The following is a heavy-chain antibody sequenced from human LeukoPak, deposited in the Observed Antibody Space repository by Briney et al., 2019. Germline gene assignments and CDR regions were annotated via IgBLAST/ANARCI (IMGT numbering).Heavy chain of an antibody. CDR2: ISGSGGST. J-gene: IGHJ6*03. CDR1: GFTFSSYG. Sequence: GGSLRLSCAASGFTFSSYGMSWVRQAPGKGLEWVSAISGSGGSTYYADSVKGRFTISRDNSKNTLYLQMNSLRAEDTAVYYCAKDRCSNGVGCYYYYMDVWGKGTTVTISS. V-gene: IGHV3-23*01. D-gene: IGHD2-8*01. CDR3: AKDRCSNGVGCYYYYMDV.